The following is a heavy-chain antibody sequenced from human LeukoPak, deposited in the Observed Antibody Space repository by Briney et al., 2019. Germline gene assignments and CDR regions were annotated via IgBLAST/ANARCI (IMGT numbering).Heavy chain of an antibody. CDR1: RFTFSSYS. CDR2: ISSFGSYI. CDR3: ARDDYDYVWGSYRSDDAFDI. D-gene: IGHD3-16*02. J-gene: IGHJ3*02. V-gene: IGHV3-21*01. Sequence: GGSLRLSCAASRFTFSSYSMNWVRQAPGKGLEWVSSISSFGSYIYYADSVKGRFTISRDNAKNSLYLQMNSLRAEDTAVYYCARDDYDYVWGSYRSDDAFDIWGQGTMVTVSS.